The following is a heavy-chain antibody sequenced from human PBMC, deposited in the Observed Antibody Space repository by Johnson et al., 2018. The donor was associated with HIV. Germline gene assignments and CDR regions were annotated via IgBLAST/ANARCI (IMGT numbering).Heavy chain of an antibody. CDR2: MSYDGSNK. CDR3: AREGVVHDAFDM. D-gene: IGHD2-2*01. CDR1: GVTFSTYA. V-gene: IGHV3-30-3*01. J-gene: IGHJ3*02. Sequence: QVHLVESGGGGVQPGRSLRLSCVVSGVTFSTYAMHWVRQAPGKGLEWVAVMSYDGSNKYDADSVKGRFTIYRDNSKNTLSLQMDSLRPEDTAVYYCAREGVVHDAFDMWGQVTMVTVSS.